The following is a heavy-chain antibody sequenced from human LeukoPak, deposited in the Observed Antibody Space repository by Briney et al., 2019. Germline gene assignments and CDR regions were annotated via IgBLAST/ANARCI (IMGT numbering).Heavy chain of an antibody. D-gene: IGHD2-21*01. CDR3: AKDRPGAILWFDI. V-gene: IGHV3-48*03. CDR1: GFTFSSYE. Sequence: PGGSLRLSCAASGFTFSSYEMNWVRQAPGKGLEWVSYISSSGSTIYYADAVKGRFTISRDNAKNSLYLQMNSLRAEDTAVYYCAKDRPGAILWFDIWGQGTMVTVSS. CDR2: ISSSGSTI. J-gene: IGHJ3*02.